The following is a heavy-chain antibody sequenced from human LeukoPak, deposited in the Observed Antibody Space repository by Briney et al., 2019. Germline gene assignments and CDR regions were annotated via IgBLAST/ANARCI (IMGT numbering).Heavy chain of an antibody. J-gene: IGHJ4*02. D-gene: IGHD3-3*01. CDR1: GYTFTSYD. CDR3: ARGQRLRFLEWLYYFDY. CDR2: MNPNSGNT. Sequence: ASVKVSCKASGYTFTSYDINWVRQATGQGLEWMGWMNPNSGNTGYAQKFQGRVTMTRNTSISTAYMELSSLGSEDTAVYYCARGQRLRFLEWLYYFDYWGQGTLVTVSS. V-gene: IGHV1-8*01.